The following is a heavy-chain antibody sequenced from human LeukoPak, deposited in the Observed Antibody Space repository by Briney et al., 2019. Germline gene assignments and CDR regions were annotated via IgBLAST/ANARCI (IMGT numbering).Heavy chain of an antibody. J-gene: IGHJ4*02. V-gene: IGHV3-53*01. CDR1: GFTVSGNY. Sequence: PGGSLRLSCVVSGFTVSGNYISWFRQAPGKGLEWVSVLYYGVSTFYKDSVKGRFTTSGDNFNNTVYLQMNSLRAEDTAVYYCARGRQNYGDYPYWGQGTLVTVSS. CDR3: ARGRQNYGDYPY. D-gene: IGHD4-17*01. CDR2: LYYGVST.